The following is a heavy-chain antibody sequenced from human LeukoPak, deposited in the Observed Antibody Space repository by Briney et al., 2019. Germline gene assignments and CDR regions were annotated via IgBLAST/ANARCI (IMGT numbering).Heavy chain of an antibody. J-gene: IGHJ4*02. CDR2: ISYDGSNK. CDR3: AKAQFLGYSNSYYFDY. V-gene: IGHV3-30*18. Sequence: GGSLRLSCAASGFTFSTYGMNWVRQAPGKGLEWVAVISYDGSNKYYADSVKGRFTISRDNSKNTLYLQMNSLRAEDTAVYYCAKAQFLGYSNSYYFDYWGQGTLVTVSS. CDR1: GFTFSTYG. D-gene: IGHD4-11*01.